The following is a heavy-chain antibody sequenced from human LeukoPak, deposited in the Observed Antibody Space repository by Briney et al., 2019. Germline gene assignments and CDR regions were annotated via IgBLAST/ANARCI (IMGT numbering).Heavy chain of an antibody. CDR3: ARVAWSHCSSPGNY. D-gene: IGHD6-13*01. V-gene: IGHV1-2*02. CDR2: INPNSGGT. Sequence: ASVKVSCKASGYTFTGYYMHWVRQAPGQGHEWMGWINPNSGGTNYAQKFQGRVTMTRDTSISTAYMELSRLRSDDTAVYYCARVAWSHCSSPGNYWGQGTLVTVSS. CDR1: GYTFTGYY. J-gene: IGHJ4*02.